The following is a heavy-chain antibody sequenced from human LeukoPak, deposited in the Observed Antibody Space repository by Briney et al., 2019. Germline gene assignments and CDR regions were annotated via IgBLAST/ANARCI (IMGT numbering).Heavy chain of an antibody. D-gene: IGHD3-22*01. CDR3: ARHDIPYYFDSRAYYKTSWYFDL. V-gene: IGHV4-34*01. Sequence: PSETLSLTCAVYGGSFSGYYWSWIRQPPGKGLEWIGEINHSGSTNYNPSLESRVTISVDTSKNQFSLKLSSVTAADTAVYYCARHDIPYYFDSRAYYKTSWYFDLWGRGTLVTVSS. J-gene: IGHJ2*01. CDR1: GGSFSGYY. CDR2: INHSGST.